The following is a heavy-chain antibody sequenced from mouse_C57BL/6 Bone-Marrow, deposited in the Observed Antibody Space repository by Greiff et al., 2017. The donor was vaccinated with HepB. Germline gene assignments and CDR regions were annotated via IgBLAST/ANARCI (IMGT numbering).Heavy chain of an antibody. Sequence: EVQLQQSGPELVKPGASVKIPCKASGYTFTDYNMDWVKQSHGKSLEWIGDINPNNGGTIYNQKFKGKATLTVDKSSSTAYMELRSLTSEDTAVYYCARWYYGADFDVWGTGTTVTVSS. CDR3: ARWYYGADFDV. V-gene: IGHV1-18*01. CDR1: GYTFTDYN. D-gene: IGHD1-1*01. J-gene: IGHJ1*03. CDR2: INPNNGGT.